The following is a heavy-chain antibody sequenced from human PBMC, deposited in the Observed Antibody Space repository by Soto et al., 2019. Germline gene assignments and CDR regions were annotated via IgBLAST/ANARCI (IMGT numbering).Heavy chain of an antibody. Sequence: GGSLRLSCAASGFTFSSYAMSWVRQAPGKGLEWVSAISGSGGSTYYADSVKGRFTISRDNSKNTLYLQMNSLRAKDTAVHYCAKDASSTSGYGTRLETWAQRTLV. CDR2: ISGSGGST. D-gene: IGHD5-12*01. V-gene: IGHV3-23*01. CDR1: GFTFSSYA. J-gene: IGHJ1*01. CDR3: AKDASSTSGYGTRLET.